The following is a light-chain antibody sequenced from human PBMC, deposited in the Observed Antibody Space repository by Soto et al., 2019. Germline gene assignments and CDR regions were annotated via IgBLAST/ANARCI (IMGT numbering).Light chain of an antibody. V-gene: IGKV1D-13*01. Sequence: AIQLTQSPSSLSASVGDRVTITCRASQGISSALAWYQQKPGKAPKLLIYDASSLESGVPSRFSGSGSGTDFTLTISSLQPEDFAPYYCQPFNNYQLTLGGGTKVDLK. J-gene: IGKJ4*01. CDR1: QGISSA. CDR2: DAS. CDR3: QPFNNYQLT.